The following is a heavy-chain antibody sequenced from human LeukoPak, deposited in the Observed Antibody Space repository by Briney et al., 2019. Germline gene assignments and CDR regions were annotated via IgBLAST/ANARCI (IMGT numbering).Heavy chain of an antibody. J-gene: IGHJ4*02. D-gene: IGHD5-18*01. CDR1: GFTVSSNY. V-gene: IGHV3-23*01. Sequence: GGSLRLSCAASGFTVSSNYMSWVRQAPGKGLEWVSVTSGSGGTTYYADSVKGRFTISRDTSKSTLFLQMNSLRAEDTAVYYCAKVLNSYGIFDYWGQGTLVTVSS. CDR2: TSGSGGTT. CDR3: AKVLNSYGIFDY.